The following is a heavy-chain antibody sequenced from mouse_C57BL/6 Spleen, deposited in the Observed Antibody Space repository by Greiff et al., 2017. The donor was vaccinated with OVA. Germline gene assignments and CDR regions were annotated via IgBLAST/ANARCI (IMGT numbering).Heavy chain of an antibody. CDR3: TVRVAY. D-gene: IGHD2-14*01. J-gene: IGHJ3*01. CDR1: GYTFTDYE. CDR2: IDPETGGT. V-gene: IGHV1-15*01. Sequence: VQLQESGAELVRPGASVTLSCKASGYTFTDYEMHWVKQTPVHGLEWIGAIDPETGGTAYNQKFKGKAILTADKSASTACMELRSLTSEDSAVYYCTVRVAYWGQGTLVTVSA.